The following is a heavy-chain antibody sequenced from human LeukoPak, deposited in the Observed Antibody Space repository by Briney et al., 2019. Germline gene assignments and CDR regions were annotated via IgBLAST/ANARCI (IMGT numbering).Heavy chain of an antibody. J-gene: IGHJ6*02. V-gene: IGHV1-18*01. CDR1: GYTFTSYG. Sequence: ASVKVSCKAFGYTFTSYGISWVRQAPGQGLEWMGWTSAYNGNTNYAQKLQGRVTMTTDTSTSTAYMELRSLRSDDTAVYYCARGGQWLVPGYYYYYYGMDVWGQGTTVTVSS. CDR2: TSAYNGNT. D-gene: IGHD6-19*01. CDR3: ARGGQWLVPGYYYYYYGMDV.